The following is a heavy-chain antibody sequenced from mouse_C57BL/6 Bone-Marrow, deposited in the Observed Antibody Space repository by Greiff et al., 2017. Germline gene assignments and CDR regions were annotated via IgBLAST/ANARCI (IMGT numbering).Heavy chain of an antibody. CDR1: GFTFSSYG. D-gene: IGHD2-3*01. CDR3: ARRYDGYYGEYYFDY. J-gene: IGHJ2*01. CDR2: ISSGGSYT. V-gene: IGHV5-6*01. Sequence: EVQLVESGGDLVKPGGSLKLSCAASGFTFSSYGMSWVRQTPDKRLEWVATISSGGSYTYYPDSVKGRFPISRDNAKNTLYLQMSSLKSEDTAMYYCARRYDGYYGEYYFDYWGQGTTLTVSS.